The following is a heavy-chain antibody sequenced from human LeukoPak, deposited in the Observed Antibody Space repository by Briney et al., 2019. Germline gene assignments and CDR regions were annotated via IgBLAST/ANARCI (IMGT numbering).Heavy chain of an antibody. CDR1: GGSISSGGYY. CDR2: IYYSGST. J-gene: IGHJ4*02. CDR3: ARRAPLWTATGY. Sequence: PSQTLSLTCTVSGGSISSGGYYWSWIRQHPGKGLEWIGYIYYSGSTYYNPSLKSRVTISVDTSKNQFSLKLSSVTAADTAVYYCARRAPLWTATGYWGQGTLVTVSS. V-gene: IGHV4-31*03. D-gene: IGHD1-26*01.